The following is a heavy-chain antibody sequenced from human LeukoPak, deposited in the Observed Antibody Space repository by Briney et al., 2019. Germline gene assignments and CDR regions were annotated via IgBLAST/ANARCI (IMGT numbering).Heavy chain of an antibody. CDR1: GGSISSYY. CDR2: IYYTGST. J-gene: IGHJ5*02. CDR3: ASVGGRA. V-gene: IGHV4-59*01. D-gene: IGHD1-26*01. Sequence: ETLSLTCTVSGGSISSYYWNWIRQPPGKGLEWIGYIYYTGSTNYNPSLRSRVTMSLDTSKNQFSLKLNSVTAADTAVYYCASVGGRAWGQGTLVTVSS.